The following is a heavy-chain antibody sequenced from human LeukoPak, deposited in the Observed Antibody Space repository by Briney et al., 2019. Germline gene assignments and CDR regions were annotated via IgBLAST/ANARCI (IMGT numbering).Heavy chain of an antibody. Sequence: GGSLRLSCAASGFTFSSYGMHWVRQAPGKGLEWVAVISYDGSNKYYADSVKGRFTISRDNSKNTLYLQMNSLRAEDTAVCYCAKDGATTVTTYYFDYWGQGTLVTVSS. D-gene: IGHD4-17*01. CDR1: GFTFSSYG. V-gene: IGHV3-30*18. CDR3: AKDGATTVTTYYFDY. J-gene: IGHJ4*02. CDR2: ISYDGSNK.